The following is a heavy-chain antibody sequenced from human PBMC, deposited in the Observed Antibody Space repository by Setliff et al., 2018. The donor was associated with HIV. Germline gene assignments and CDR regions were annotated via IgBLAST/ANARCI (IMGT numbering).Heavy chain of an antibody. Sequence: VASVKVSCKTSGFAFTNYGFTWVRQAPGQGLEWMGWISAYSGETFSTLKFRDRVTLTTDTSTNTAHTELRSLTYGDTAVYFCARGWDYGVRKPEDWGQGTLVTVSS. CDR3: ARGWDYGVRKPED. D-gene: IGHD3-10*01. V-gene: IGHV1-18*01. CDR1: GFAFTNYG. CDR2: ISAYSGET. J-gene: IGHJ4*02.